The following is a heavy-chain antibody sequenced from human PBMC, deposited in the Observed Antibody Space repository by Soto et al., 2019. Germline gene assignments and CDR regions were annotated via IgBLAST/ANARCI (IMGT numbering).Heavy chain of an antibody. D-gene: IGHD3-9*01. J-gene: IGHJ2*01. CDR1: GGSFSGYY. CDR2: INDRGSI. V-gene: IGHV4-34*01. CDR3: RRESHDILTGPPWVWYFDL. Sequence: QVQLQQWGAGPLRPLETLSLTCGVSGGSFSGYYWAWIRPSPGKGLEWIGEINDRGSINYNPSLKRRVSISVDTSMKHYTLNLRAVNAADTAVYYRRRESHDILTGPPWVWYFDLWGRGTLITV.